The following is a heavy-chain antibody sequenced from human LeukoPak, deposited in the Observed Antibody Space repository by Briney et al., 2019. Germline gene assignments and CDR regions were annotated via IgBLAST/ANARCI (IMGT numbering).Heavy chain of an antibody. V-gene: IGHV4-61*02. Sequence: SETLSLTCSVSGDSISSGIYYWSWIRQPAGKGLEWIGRIYTSGRTNYNPSLKSRVTISVDTSKNQFSLKLSSVTAADTAGYYCARLKWFGELLRGFDPWGQGTLVTVSS. D-gene: IGHD3-10*01. J-gene: IGHJ5*02. CDR2: IYTSGRT. CDR3: ARLKWFGELLRGFDP. CDR1: GDSISSGIYY.